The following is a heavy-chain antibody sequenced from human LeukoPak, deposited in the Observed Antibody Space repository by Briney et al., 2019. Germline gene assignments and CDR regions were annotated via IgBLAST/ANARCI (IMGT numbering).Heavy chain of an antibody. CDR3: ARGQLGDFWSGYYLANNPLFFV. CDR1: GFTFSSYG. D-gene: IGHD3-3*01. CDR2: IWYDGSNK. V-gene: IGHV3-33*08. J-gene: IGHJ4*02. Sequence: PGGSLRLSCAASGFTFSSYGMHWVRQAPGKGLEWVAVIWYDGSNKYYADSVKGRFTISRDNSKNTLYLQMNSLRAEDTAVYYCARGQLGDFWSGYYLANNPLFFVWGQGTLVTVSS.